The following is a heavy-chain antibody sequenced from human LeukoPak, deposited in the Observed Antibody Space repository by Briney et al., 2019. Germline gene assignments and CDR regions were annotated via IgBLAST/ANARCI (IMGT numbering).Heavy chain of an antibody. D-gene: IGHD2-2*01. Sequence: GGSLRLSCAASGFTFSGHYMSWVRQAPGKGLEWVAVIERAGDRYYAGSVKGRFTIARDNSRNTLYLQMNSLRDEDTALYYCGRGGYDMDVWGQGTTVTVSS. CDR1: GFTFSGHY. CDR3: GRGGYDMDV. V-gene: IGHV3-66*01. J-gene: IGHJ6*02. CDR2: IERAGDR.